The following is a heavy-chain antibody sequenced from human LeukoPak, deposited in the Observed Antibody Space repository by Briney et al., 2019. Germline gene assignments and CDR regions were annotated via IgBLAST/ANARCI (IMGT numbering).Heavy chain of an antibody. CDR3: ARESVITIFGGVIFRPLFDY. Sequence: SVKVSCKASGCTFSSYAISWVRQAPGQGLEWMGGIIPIFGTANYAQKFQGRVTITTDESTSTAYMELSSLRSEDTAVYYCARESVITIFGGVIFRPLFDYWGQGTLVTVSS. V-gene: IGHV1-69*05. D-gene: IGHD3-3*01. CDR2: IIPIFGTA. CDR1: GCTFSSYA. J-gene: IGHJ4*02.